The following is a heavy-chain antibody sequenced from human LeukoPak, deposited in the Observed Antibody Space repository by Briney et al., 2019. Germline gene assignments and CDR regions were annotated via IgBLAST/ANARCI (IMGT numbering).Heavy chain of an antibody. CDR2: INQDGGDK. Sequence: PGGSLRLSCAASGFTFTNYWMTWVRQAPGKGLEWVANINQDGGDKNYVDSVRGRFTISRDSAGNSLYLQMDSLRAEDTAVYYCATAGAGRAYHIWGQGTMVTVSS. J-gene: IGHJ3*02. CDR1: GFTFTNYW. V-gene: IGHV3-7*05. CDR3: ATAGAGRAYHI. D-gene: IGHD3-10*01.